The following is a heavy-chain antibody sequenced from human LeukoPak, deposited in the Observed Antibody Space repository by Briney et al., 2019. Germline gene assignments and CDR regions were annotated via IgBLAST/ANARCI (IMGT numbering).Heavy chain of an antibody. V-gene: IGHV3-74*03. J-gene: IGHJ3*02. Sequence: PGGSLRLSCAASGFTFSSYWLHWVRQAPGKGLVWVSRINTDGSRTTYADSVKGRFTISRDNAKNTLYLQMNSLRAEDTAVYYCAGDGRAYYDFWSSYDAFDIWGQGTMVTVSS. CDR1: GFTFSSYW. CDR2: INTDGSRT. CDR3: AGDGRAYYDFWSSYDAFDI. D-gene: IGHD3-3*01.